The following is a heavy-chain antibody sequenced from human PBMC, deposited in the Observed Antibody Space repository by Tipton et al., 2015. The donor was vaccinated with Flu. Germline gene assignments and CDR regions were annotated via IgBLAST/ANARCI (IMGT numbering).Heavy chain of an antibody. CDR1: GYSINSGYY. CDR2: IYRSGST. V-gene: IGHV4-38-2*01. D-gene: IGHD4-11*01. Sequence: TLSLTCSVSGYSINSGYYWGWVRRPPGKGLEGIGTIYRSGSTYYNPSLKSRLTISIDRSKNQFSLNLKSVTAADMAVYYCARRDYTNYVSDPKSWFDPWGQGNLVAVSS. J-gene: IGHJ5*02. CDR3: ARRDYTNYVSDPKSWFDP.